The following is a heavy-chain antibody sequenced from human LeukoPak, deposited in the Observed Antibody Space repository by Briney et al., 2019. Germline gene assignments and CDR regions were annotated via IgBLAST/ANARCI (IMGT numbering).Heavy chain of an antibody. CDR2: INHSGST. V-gene: IGHV4-34*01. Sequence: SETLSLTCAVYGGSFSGYYWSWIRQPPGKGLEWIGEINHSGSTNYNPSLKSRVTISVDTSKNQFSLKLSSVTAADTAVYYCARGEAARRYYYYYGMDAWGQGTTVTVSS. CDR3: ARGEAARRYYYYYGMDA. J-gene: IGHJ6*02. CDR1: GGSFSGYY. D-gene: IGHD6-6*01.